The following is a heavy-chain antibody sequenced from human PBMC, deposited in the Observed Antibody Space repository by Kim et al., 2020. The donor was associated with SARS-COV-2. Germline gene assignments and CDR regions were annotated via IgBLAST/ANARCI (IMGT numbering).Heavy chain of an antibody. V-gene: IGHV4-39*01. J-gene: IGHJ6*02. D-gene: IGHD4-17*01. CDR2: VYYSGGA. CDR3: ARCYGDYDCYYYGMDV. Sequence: SETLSLTCTVSGGSISSSSYYWGWIRQPPGKGLEWIGSVYYSGGAYYNPSLKSRVTISVDTSKNQFSLKLSSVTAADTAVYYCARCYGDYDCYYYGMDVWGQGTTVIV. CDR1: GGSISSSSYY.